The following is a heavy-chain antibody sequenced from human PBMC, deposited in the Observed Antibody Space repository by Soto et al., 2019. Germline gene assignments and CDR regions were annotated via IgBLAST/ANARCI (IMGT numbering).Heavy chain of an antibody. V-gene: IGHV4-59*01. CDR2: IYYSGST. J-gene: IGHJ3*02. CDR1: GGSISSYY. CDR3: ARQLLAYCGGDCYYGAFDI. Sequence: SETLSLTCTVSGGSISSYYWSWIRQPPGKGLEWIGYIYYSGSTKYNPSLKSRVTISVDTSKNQFSLKLSSVTAADTAVYYCARQLLAYCGGDCYYGAFDIWGQGTMVTVSS. D-gene: IGHD2-21*01.